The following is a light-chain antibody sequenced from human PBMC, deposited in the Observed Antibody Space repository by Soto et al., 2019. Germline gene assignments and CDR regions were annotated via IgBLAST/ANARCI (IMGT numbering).Light chain of an antibody. CDR2: DAY. J-gene: IGKJ5*01. CDR1: QDISNY. Sequence: DIQMTQSPSSLSASVGDRVTFTCQASQDISNYLNWYQQKPGKGHKILIYDAYNLKTGVQSRFSGSGSGTHFTFTIRSLQPEDITTYYCKQYDNVPITFGQGTRLEIK. CDR3: KQYDNVPIT. V-gene: IGKV1-33*01.